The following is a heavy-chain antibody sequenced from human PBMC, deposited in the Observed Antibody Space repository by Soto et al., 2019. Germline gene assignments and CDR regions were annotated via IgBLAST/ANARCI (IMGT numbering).Heavy chain of an antibody. Sequence: ASVKVSCKASGYTFTSYAMHWVRQAPGQRLEWMGWINAGNGNTKYSQKFQGRVTITRDTSASTAYMELSSLRSEDTAVYYCATNGYDFWSGYYNYFDYWGQGTLVTVSS. D-gene: IGHD3-3*01. J-gene: IGHJ4*02. CDR2: INAGNGNT. V-gene: IGHV1-3*01. CDR1: GYTFTSYA. CDR3: ATNGYDFWSGYYNYFDY.